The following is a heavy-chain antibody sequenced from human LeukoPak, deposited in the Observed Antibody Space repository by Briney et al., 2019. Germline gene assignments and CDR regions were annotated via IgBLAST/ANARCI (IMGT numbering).Heavy chain of an antibody. CDR2: INPNSGST. CDR3: ARDYYGGNSGAWFDP. V-gene: IGHV1-2*02. Sequence: ASVKVSCKASGYTFTGYYMHWVRQAPGPGLAWMGWINPNSGSTNYAQKFQGRVTMTRDTSISTAYMELSRLRSDDTAVYYCARDYYGGNSGAWFDPWGQGTLVTVSS. J-gene: IGHJ5*02. D-gene: IGHD4-23*01. CDR1: GYTFTGYY.